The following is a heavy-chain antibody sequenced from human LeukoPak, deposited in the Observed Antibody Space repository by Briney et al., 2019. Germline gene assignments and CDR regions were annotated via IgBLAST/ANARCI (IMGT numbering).Heavy chain of an antibody. CDR3: ARDSPIAVDGYYYYGTDV. D-gene: IGHD6-19*01. CDR1: GFTFSSYA. V-gene: IGHV3-30-3*01. J-gene: IGHJ6*02. Sequence: GGSLRLSCAASGFTFSSYAMHWVRQAPGKGLEWVAVISYDGSNKYYADSVKGRFTISRDNSKNTLYLQMNSLRAEDTAVYYCARDSPIAVDGYYYYGTDVWGQGTTVTVSS. CDR2: ISYDGSNK.